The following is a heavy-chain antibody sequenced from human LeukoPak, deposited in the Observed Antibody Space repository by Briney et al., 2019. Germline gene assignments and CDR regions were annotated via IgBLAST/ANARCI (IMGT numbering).Heavy chain of an antibody. J-gene: IGHJ5*01. CDR2: IKEDGSES. Sequence: GGSLRLSCAASGFTFSNYWMSWVRQAPGKGLEWVANIKEDGSESIYVDSLKGRFTISRDNAKDSLCLQMNSLRAEDTAVYYCARDCVIVGAPCYDSWGQGTLVTVSS. D-gene: IGHD1-26*01. V-gene: IGHV3-7*04. CDR3: ARDCVIVGAPCYDS. CDR1: GFTFSNYW.